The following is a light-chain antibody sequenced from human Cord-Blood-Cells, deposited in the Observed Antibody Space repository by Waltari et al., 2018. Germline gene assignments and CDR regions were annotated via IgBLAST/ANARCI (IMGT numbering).Light chain of an antibody. CDR2: AAS. CDR1: QSISSY. V-gene: IGKV1-39*01. J-gene: IGKJ2*01. CDR3: QQSYSTT. Sequence: DIQMTQSPSSLSASVGDRVTITCRASQSISSYLNWYQQKPGKAPKLLIYAASSLQSGVTSRFIGSGSETDFTLTISSLQPEDVATYYCQQSYSTTFGQGTKLEIK.